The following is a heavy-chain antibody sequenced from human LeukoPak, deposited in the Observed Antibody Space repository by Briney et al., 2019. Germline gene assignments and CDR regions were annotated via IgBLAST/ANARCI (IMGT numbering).Heavy chain of an antibody. D-gene: IGHD4-17*01. Sequence: SQTLSLTCTVSGGSISSGSYYWNWIRQPAGKGLEWFGRIYTRGSSNYNPSLKSRVTISVDTSKNQFSLELSSVTAADTAVYYCAYGAQGAFDIWGQGTMVTVSS. CDR1: GGSISSGSYY. CDR3: AYGAQGAFDI. V-gene: IGHV4-61*02. CDR2: IYTRGSS. J-gene: IGHJ3*02.